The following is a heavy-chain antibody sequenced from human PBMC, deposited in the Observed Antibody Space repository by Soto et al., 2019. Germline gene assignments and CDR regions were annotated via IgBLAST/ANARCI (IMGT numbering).Heavy chain of an antibody. D-gene: IGHD6-13*01. CDR3: ARPGMGDAFDI. J-gene: IGHJ3*02. Sequence: SETLSLTCTVSGGSISSYYWSWIRQPPGKGLEWIGYIYYSGSTNYNPSLKSRVTISVDTSKNQFSLKLSSVTAADTAVYYCARPGMGDAFDIWGQGTMVTVSS. CDR1: GGSISSYY. V-gene: IGHV4-59*08. CDR2: IYYSGST.